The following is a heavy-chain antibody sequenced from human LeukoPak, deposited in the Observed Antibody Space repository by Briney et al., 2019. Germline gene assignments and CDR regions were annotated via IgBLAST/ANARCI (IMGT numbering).Heavy chain of an antibody. Sequence: ASVKVSCKASGYTFTSYDINWVRQATGQGLEWMGWMNPNSGNTGYAQKFQGRVTMTRNTSISTAYMELSRLRSDDTAVYYCARYSSSSPFDYWGQGTLVTVSS. CDR1: GYTFTSYD. D-gene: IGHD6-6*01. CDR2: MNPNSGNT. CDR3: ARYSSSSPFDY. V-gene: IGHV1-8*01. J-gene: IGHJ4*02.